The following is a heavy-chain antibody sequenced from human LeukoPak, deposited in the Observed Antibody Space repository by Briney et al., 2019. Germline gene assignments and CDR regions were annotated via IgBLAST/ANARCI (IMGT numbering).Heavy chain of an antibody. V-gene: IGHV3-30*02. D-gene: IGHD2-15*01. Sequence: GGSLRLSCAASGFTFSTYGMHWVRQAPGKGLEWVAVIRYDGSNKYYADSVKGRFTISRDNSKNTLYLQMNSLRAEDTAVYYCAKVLGYCSGGSCHYYYYYYYMDVWGKGTTVTVSS. CDR2: IRYDGSNK. J-gene: IGHJ6*03. CDR1: GFTFSTYG. CDR3: AKVLGYCSGGSCHYYYYYYYMDV.